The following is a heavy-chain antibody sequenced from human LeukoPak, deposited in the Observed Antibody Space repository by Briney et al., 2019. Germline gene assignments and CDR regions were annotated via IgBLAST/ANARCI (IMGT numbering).Heavy chain of an antibody. Sequence: ASVKVSFKASGYTFSGYDVNWVRQATGQGLEWMGWMNPNSGNTGYAQKFQGRVTMTSDSSISTAYMELSSLTSEDTAVYYCSTYNYDSFGYRSPRFWGQGTLVTVSS. V-gene: IGHV1-8*01. CDR2: MNPNSGNT. CDR3: STYNYDSFGYRSPRF. D-gene: IGHD3-22*01. J-gene: IGHJ4*02. CDR1: GYTFSGYD.